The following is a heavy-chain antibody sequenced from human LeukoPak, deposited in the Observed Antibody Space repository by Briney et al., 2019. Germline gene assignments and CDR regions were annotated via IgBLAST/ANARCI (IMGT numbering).Heavy chain of an antibody. CDR3: ATGHYRDSRHDY. CDR2: YDPEDGET. D-gene: IGHD4-17*01. CDR1: GYALTELS. V-gene: IGHV1-24*01. Sequence: GASVKVSCKVSGYALTELSTHWVRQAPGKGLEWMGSYDPEDGETVYAQKFQGRATMTEDTSADTAYMELSSLRSEDTAVYYCATGHYRDSRHDYWGQGTLVTVSS. J-gene: IGHJ4*02.